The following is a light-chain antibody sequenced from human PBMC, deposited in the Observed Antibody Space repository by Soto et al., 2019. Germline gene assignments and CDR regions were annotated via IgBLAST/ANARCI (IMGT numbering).Light chain of an antibody. CDR2: GAS. Sequence: EKVMTQSPATLSVSPGERATLSCRASQSVSSNLAWYQQKPGQAPRLLIYGASTRATGIPARFSGSGSGTDFTLTISGLQSEDFAVYYCQQYNDWPLTFGGGTKVEIK. J-gene: IGKJ4*01. CDR1: QSVSSN. CDR3: QQYNDWPLT. V-gene: IGKV3-15*01.